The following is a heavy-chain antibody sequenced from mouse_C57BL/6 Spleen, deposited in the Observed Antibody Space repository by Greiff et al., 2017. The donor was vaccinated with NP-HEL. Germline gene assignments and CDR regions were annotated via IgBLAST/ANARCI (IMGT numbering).Heavy chain of an antibody. CDR1: GYAFSSSW. D-gene: IGHD1-1*01. J-gene: IGHJ2*01. CDR3: AFMGFDY. CDR2: IYPGDGDT. Sequence: QVQLQQSGPELVKPGASVKISCKASGYAFSSSWMNWVKQRPGKGLEWIGRIYPGDGDTNYNGKFKGKATLTADKSSSTAYMQLSSLTSEHSAVYFCAFMGFDYWGQGTTLTVSS. V-gene: IGHV1-82*01.